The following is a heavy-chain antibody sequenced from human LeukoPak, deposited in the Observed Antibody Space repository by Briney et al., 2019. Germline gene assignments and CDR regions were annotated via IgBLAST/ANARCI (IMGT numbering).Heavy chain of an antibody. V-gene: IGHV1-3*01. CDR3: ARGFAYDTAVDY. D-gene: IGHD3-9*01. Sequence: ASVKVSCTASGYTSSSYAMRWVRQAPGRGLEWMGWINAGNGNTKYSQKFQGRVTITRDTSASTAYMELSSLRSEDTAVYYCARGFAYDTAVDYWGQGTLVTVSS. CDR1: GYTSSSYA. J-gene: IGHJ4*02. CDR2: INAGNGNT.